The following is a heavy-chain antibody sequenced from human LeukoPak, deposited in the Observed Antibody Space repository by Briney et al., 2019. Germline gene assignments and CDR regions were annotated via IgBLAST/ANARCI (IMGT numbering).Heavy chain of an antibody. CDR3: AKGAGGFSYYNWFDP. J-gene: IGHJ5*02. Sequence: SETLSLTCTVSGGSISSSPYYWGWIRQPPGKGLEWIGSIYYSGTTHYNPSLESRVTISVDTSKNQFSLKLASVTAADTAIYYCAKGAGGFSYYNWFDPWGQGTLVTVSS. D-gene: IGHD5-18*01. CDR1: GGSISSSPYY. CDR2: IYYSGTT. V-gene: IGHV4-39*07.